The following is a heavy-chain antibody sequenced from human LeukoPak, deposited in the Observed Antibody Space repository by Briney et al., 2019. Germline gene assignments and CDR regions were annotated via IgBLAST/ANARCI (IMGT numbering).Heavy chain of an antibody. CDR2: INPNSGGT. D-gene: IGHD1-26*01. J-gene: IGHJ3*02. CDR1: GGTFSSYA. V-gene: IGHV1-2*02. CDR3: ARDQIVGALDAFDI. Sequence: ASVKVSCKASGGTFSSYAISWVRQAPGQGLEWMGWINPNSGGTNYAQKFQGRVTMTRDTSISTAYMELSRLRSDDTAVYYCARDQIVGALDAFDIWGQGTMVTVSS.